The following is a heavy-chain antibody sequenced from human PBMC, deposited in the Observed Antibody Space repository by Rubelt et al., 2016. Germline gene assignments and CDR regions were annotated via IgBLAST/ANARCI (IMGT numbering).Heavy chain of an antibody. Sequence: IYYSGSTYYNPSLKSRVTISVDTSKNQFSLKLSSVTAADTAVYYCRGGFGELLNPYYFDYWGQGTLVTVSS. V-gene: IGHV4-39*01. J-gene: IGHJ4*02. D-gene: IGHD3-10*01. CDR3: RGGFGELLNPYYFDY. CDR2: IYYSGST.